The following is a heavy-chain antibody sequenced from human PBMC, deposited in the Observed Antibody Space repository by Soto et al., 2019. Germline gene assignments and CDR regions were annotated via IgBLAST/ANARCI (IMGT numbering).Heavy chain of an antibody. CDR3: ARPGIAAAGTKIAFDI. CDR2: IIPIFGTA. J-gene: IGHJ3*02. V-gene: IGHV1-69*01. D-gene: IGHD6-13*01. CDR1: GGTFSSYA. Sequence: QVQLVQYGAEVKKPGSSVKVSCKASGGTFSSYAISWVRQAPGQGLEWMGGIIPIFGTANYAQKFQGRVTITADESTSTAYMELSSLRSEDTAVYYCARPGIAAAGTKIAFDIWGQGTMVTVSS.